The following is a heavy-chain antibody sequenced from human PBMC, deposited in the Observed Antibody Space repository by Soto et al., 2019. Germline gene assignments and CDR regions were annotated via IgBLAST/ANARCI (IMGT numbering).Heavy chain of an antibody. V-gene: IGHV3-53*04. J-gene: IGHJ5*02. D-gene: IGHD6-13*01. CDR3: ARVGYSNSWPLLFNWFDP. Sequence: GGSLRLSCAASWFSVSSNYMTWVRQAPGKGLEWVSVIYSDGSTNYADSVKGRFTISRHNSKNTLYLQMNSLRAEDTAVYYCARVGYSNSWPLLFNWFDPWRQGTLVTVSS. CDR2: IYSDGST. CDR1: WFSVSSNY.